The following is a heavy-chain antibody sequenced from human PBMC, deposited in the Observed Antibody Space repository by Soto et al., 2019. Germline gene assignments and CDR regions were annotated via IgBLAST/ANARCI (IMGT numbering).Heavy chain of an antibody. CDR1: GFTFSNAW. D-gene: IGHD2-2*01. J-gene: IGHJ3*02. V-gene: IGHV3-15*07. CDR2: IKSKTDGGTT. Sequence: GGSLRLSCAASGFTFSNAWMNWVRQAPGKGLEWVGRIKSKTDGGTTDYAAPVKGRFTISRDDSKNTLYLQMNSLKTEDTAVYYCAREKYGPRAFDIWGQGTMDTVSS. CDR3: AREKYGPRAFDI.